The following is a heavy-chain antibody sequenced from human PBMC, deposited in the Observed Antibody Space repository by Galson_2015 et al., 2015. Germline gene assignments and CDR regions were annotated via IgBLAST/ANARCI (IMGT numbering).Heavy chain of an antibody. CDR1: GVTFSSYA. CDR3: ARVGGDIAARTWGYFDY. CDR2: ISYDGGNK. V-gene: IGHV3-30-3*01. Sequence: SMRLSCAASGVTFSSYAMHWVRQAPGKGLEWVAVISYDGGNKFYADSVKGRFTISRDNSKNTLYLKMNSLRPENTAVYYCARVGGDIAARTWGYFDYWGQGTLVTVSS. J-gene: IGHJ4*02. D-gene: IGHD6-6*01.